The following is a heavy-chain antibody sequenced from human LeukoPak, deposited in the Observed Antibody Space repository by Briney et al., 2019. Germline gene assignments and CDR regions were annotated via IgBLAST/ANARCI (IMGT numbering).Heavy chain of an antibody. D-gene: IGHD6-13*01. Sequence: GGSLRLSCAAFGFSFNNYGIHWVRQAPGKGLEWVTFMQYDESDKFYADSVKGRFTISRDSSKNTVYLQMNSLRTEDTAVYFCARDSPYSSSTKVFFDYWGQGTLVTVSS. CDR1: GFSFNNYG. V-gene: IGHV3-30*02. CDR2: MQYDESDK. CDR3: ARDSPYSSSTKVFFDY. J-gene: IGHJ4*02.